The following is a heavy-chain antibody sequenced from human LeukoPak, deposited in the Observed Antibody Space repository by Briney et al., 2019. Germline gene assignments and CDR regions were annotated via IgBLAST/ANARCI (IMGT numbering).Heavy chain of an antibody. CDR3: SRGPIQLWVHNGVDV. CDR1: GFTFGDHA. D-gene: IGHD5-18*01. J-gene: IGHJ6*02. V-gene: IGHV3-49*04. Sequence: GGSLRLSCTASGFTFGDHAMTWVRQAPGKGLEWVGFIRSKDYRGTTEYAASGKGIFTISRDDSKHVVYIQMNSLQSEDTAVYYCSRGPIQLWVHNGVDVWGQGATVTVSS. CDR2: IRSKDYRGTT.